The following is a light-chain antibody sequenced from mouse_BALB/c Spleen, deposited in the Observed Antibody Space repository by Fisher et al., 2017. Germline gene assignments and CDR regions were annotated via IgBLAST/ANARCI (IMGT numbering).Light chain of an antibody. Sequence: IVLTQSTAILSASPGEKVTMTCSASSSVSYMYWYQQKPGSSPRLLIYDTSNLASGVPARFSGSGSGTSYSLTISSMEAEDAATYYCQQRSSYPRTFGGGTKLEIK. CDR3: QQRSSYPRT. V-gene: IGKV4-55*01. CDR2: DTS. CDR1: SSVSY. J-gene: IGKJ1*01.